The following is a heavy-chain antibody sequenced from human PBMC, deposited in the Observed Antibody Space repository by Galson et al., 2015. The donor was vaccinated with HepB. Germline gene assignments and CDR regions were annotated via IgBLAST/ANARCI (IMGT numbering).Heavy chain of an antibody. CDR3: ARDGGGVVASMDV. CDR2: ISYDGSNK. V-gene: IGHV3-30*03. CDR1: GFTFSSYG. D-gene: IGHD2-15*01. J-gene: IGHJ6*02. Sequence: SLRLSCAASGFTFSSYGMHWVRQAPGKGLEWVAVISYDGSNKYYADSVKGRFTISRDNSKNTLYLQMNSLRAEDTAVYYCARDGGGVVASMDVWGQGTTVTVSS.